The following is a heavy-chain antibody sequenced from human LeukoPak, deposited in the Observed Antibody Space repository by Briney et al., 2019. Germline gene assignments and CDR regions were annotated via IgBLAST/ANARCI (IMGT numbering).Heavy chain of an antibody. CDR1: GGSISSYY. J-gene: IGHJ4*02. Sequence: SETLSLTCTVSGGSISSYYWSWIRQPAGKGLEWIGRIYTSGSTNYNPSLKSRVTMSVDTSKNQFSLKLSSVTAADTAVYYCERAGERGYSGYDSWFDYWGQGTLVTVSS. D-gene: IGHD5-12*01. V-gene: IGHV4-4*07. CDR2: IYTSGST. CDR3: ERAGERGYSGYDSWFDY.